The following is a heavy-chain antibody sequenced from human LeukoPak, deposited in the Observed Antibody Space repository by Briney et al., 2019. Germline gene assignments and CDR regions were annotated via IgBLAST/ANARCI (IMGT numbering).Heavy chain of an antibody. CDR1: GGTFSSYA. D-gene: IGHD6-13*01. V-gene: IGHV1-69*05. J-gene: IGHJ6*02. Sequence: SVKLSCKASGGTFSSYAISWVRQAPGQGLECMGGIIPIFGTANYAQKFQGRVTITTDESTSTAYMELSSLRSEDTAVYYCARGYSSWYYYGMDVWGQGTTVTVSS. CDR3: ARGYSSWYYYGMDV. CDR2: IIPIFGTA.